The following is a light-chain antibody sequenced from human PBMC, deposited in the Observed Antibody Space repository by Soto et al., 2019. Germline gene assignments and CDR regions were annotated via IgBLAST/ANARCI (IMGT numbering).Light chain of an antibody. CDR3: QSYDSTLSARYV. CDR2: GNN. J-gene: IGLJ1*01. Sequence: QSLLTQPPSLSGAPGQRVTISCTGSSSNIGADYDVHWYQQRPGTAPKLLIFGNNNRPSGVPDRFSGSKSGTSASLAITGLQAEDEGDYYCQSYDSTLSARYVFGTGTKVTVL. CDR1: SSNIGADYD. V-gene: IGLV1-40*01.